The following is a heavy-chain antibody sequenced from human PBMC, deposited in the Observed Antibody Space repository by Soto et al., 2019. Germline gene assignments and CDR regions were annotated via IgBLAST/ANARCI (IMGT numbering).Heavy chain of an antibody. D-gene: IGHD2-15*01. CDR1: GYTFTSYA. Sequence: QVQLVESGAEEKKPGASVKVSCKASGYTFTSYAMHWVRQAPGQRLEWMGWINAGNGNTKYSQKFQGRVTITRDTSASTAYMELSSLRSEDTAMYYCARGVAPYYFDYWGQGTLVTVSS. CDR3: ARGVAPYYFDY. V-gene: IGHV1-3*05. CDR2: INAGNGNT. J-gene: IGHJ4*02.